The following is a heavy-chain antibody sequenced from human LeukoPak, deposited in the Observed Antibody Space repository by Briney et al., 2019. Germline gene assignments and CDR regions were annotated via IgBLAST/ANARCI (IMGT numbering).Heavy chain of an antibody. CDR1: GGTFSSYA. CDR3: ARDLPYYDFWSGYGS. V-gene: IGHV1-69*13. J-gene: IGHJ4*02. D-gene: IGHD3-3*01. Sequence: ASVKVSCKASGGTFSSYAISWVRQAPGQGLEWMGGIIPIFGTANYAQKFQGRVTITADESTSTAYMELSSLRSDDTAVYYCARDLPYYDFWSGYGSWGQGTLVTASS. CDR2: IIPIFGTA.